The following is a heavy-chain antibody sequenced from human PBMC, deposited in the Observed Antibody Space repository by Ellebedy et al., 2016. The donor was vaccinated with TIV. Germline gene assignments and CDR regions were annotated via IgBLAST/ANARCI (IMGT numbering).Heavy chain of an antibody. CDR3: TRDRAGFDP. D-gene: IGHD6-13*01. J-gene: IGHJ5*02. V-gene: IGHV1-69*13. Sequence: AASVKVSCKASRGTFSSYAIGWVRQAPGQGLEWMGGIIPTFGTANYAQKFQGRVTITADESTNTAYMELSGLGSEDTAIYYCTRDRAGFDPWGQGTLVTVSS. CDR1: RGTFSSYA. CDR2: IIPTFGTA.